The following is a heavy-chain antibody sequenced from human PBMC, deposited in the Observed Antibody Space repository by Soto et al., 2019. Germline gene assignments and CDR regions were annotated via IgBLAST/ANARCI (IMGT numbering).Heavy chain of an antibody. Sequence: ASVNVSCKASGYTFTSYGISWVRQAPGQGLEWMGWISAYNGNTNYAQKLQGRVTMTTDTSTSTAYMELRSLRSDDTAVYYCARERPPSIFGVVITPAYFDYWGQGTLVTVSS. D-gene: IGHD3-3*01. CDR3: ARERPPSIFGVVITPAYFDY. CDR1: GYTFTSYG. V-gene: IGHV1-18*01. CDR2: ISAYNGNT. J-gene: IGHJ4*02.